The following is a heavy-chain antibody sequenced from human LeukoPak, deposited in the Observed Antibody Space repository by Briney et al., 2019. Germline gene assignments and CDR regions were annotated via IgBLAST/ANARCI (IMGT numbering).Heavy chain of an antibody. CDR1: GSSFTSYW. J-gene: IGHJ4*02. CDR3: ARTNFRDRYNYGQPLDY. CDR2: IYPGDSDT. D-gene: IGHD5-24*01. V-gene: IGHV5-51*01. Sequence: GGSLQISCQGSGSSFTSYWIGGVRQLPGKGGEWMGIIYPGDSDTRYSPSFHGQVTISADKSISTAYLQWSTLKASDTAMYYCARTNFRDRYNYGQPLDYWGQGTLVTVSS.